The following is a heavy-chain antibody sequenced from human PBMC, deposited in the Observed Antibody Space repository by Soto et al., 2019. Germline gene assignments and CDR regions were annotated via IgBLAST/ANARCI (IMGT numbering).Heavy chain of an antibody. CDR3: TPSLYDYVWGTNWFDP. D-gene: IGHD3-16*01. J-gene: IGHJ5*02. CDR2: IYCDDDK. V-gene: IGHV2-5*02. Sequence: QITLKESGPTLVKPTQTLTLTCTFSGFSLSTSGVGVGWIRQPPGKALEWLALIYCDDDKRYSPSLKSRLTITKDTSKNQVVLTTTNMDPVYTATYYCTPSLYDYVWGTNWFDPWGQGTLVTVSS. CDR1: GFSLSTSGVG.